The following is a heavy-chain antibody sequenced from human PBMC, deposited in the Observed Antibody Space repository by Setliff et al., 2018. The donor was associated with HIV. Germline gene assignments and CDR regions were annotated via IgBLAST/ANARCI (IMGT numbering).Heavy chain of an antibody. V-gene: IGHV3-23*01. CDR2: ISDSGGST. CDR3: AKTLPTLYPPHDYYFAMDV. D-gene: IGHD2-15*01. Sequence: GGSLRLSCAASGLIFRNYAMSWVRQAPGKGPEWVSVISDSGGSTYYADSVKGRFTISRDNSKNTLYLQMNSLRAEDTAVYYCAKTLPTLYPPHDYYFAMDVWGQGTTVTVSS. J-gene: IGHJ6*02. CDR1: GLIFRNYA.